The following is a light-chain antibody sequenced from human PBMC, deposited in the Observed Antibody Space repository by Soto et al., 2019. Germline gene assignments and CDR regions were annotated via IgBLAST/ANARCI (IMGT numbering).Light chain of an antibody. J-gene: IGKJ4*01. CDR3: QKYDSAPLT. CDR1: QGISNY. Sequence: DVQVTRSPSSLSASVGDRVTITCRASQGISNYLTWHQQKPGKVPKVLIYAASTLQSGVPSRFSGSRSGSDFTLTISDLQPEDVATYYCQKYDSAPLTFGGGTKVDIK. CDR2: AAS. V-gene: IGKV1-27*01.